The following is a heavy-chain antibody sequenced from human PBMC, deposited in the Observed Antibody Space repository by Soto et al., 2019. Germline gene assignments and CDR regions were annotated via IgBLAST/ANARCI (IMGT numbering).Heavy chain of an antibody. CDR3: ARASIAARPGDYYYMDV. Sequence: SGPTLVNPTQTLTLTCTFSGFSLSTSGMCVSWIRQPPGKALEWLARIDWDDDKYYSTSLKTRLTVSKDTSKNQVVLTMTNMDPVDTATYYCARASIAARPGDYYYMDVWGKGTTVTVSS. D-gene: IGHD6-6*01. CDR2: IDWDDDK. J-gene: IGHJ6*03. CDR1: GFSLSTSGMC. V-gene: IGHV2-70*11.